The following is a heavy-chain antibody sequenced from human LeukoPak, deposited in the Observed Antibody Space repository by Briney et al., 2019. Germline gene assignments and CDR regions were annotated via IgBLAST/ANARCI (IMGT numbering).Heavy chain of an antibody. V-gene: IGHV1-46*01. CDR2: INPSGGAT. D-gene: IGHD5-18*01. J-gene: IGHJ4*02. Sequence: ASVKVSCKASGYTFTSYYMHWVRQAPGQGLEWIGVINPSGGATSYAQKFQGRVTMTRDTSTSTVYMELSSLSSDDTAVYYCARVGGYSYGLIDYWGQGTLVTDSS. CDR1: GYTFTSYY. CDR3: ARVGGYSYGLIDY.